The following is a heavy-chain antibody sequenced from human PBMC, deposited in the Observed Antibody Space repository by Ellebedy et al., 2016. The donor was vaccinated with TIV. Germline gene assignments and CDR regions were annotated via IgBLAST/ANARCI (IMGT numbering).Heavy chain of an antibody. CDR3: VITGTSGWLRGY. CDR1: GFIVSSNF. J-gene: IGHJ4*02. V-gene: IGHV3-53*01. Sequence: GESLKISXAASGFIVSSNFMSWVRQAPGKGLEWVSVIYSGGSTYYADSVKGRFTISRDNYKNTLYVQMNSLRVDDTAVYYCVITGTSGWLRGYWGQGTLVTVSS. D-gene: IGHD6-19*01. CDR2: IYSGGST.